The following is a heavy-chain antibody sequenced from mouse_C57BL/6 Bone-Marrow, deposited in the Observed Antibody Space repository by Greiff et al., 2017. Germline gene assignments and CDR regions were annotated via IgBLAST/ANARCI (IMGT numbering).Heavy chain of an antibody. Sequence: VQLQESGAELVKPGASVKISCTASGYAFSSYWMNWVKQRPGKSLEWIGQIYPGDGDTNYNGKFKGKATLTADNCSSTAFMRLSRLASDDSAVYFCARGAYWGQGTLVTVSA. V-gene: IGHV1-80*01. CDR3: ARGAY. CDR1: GYAFSSYW. J-gene: IGHJ3*01. CDR2: IYPGDGDT.